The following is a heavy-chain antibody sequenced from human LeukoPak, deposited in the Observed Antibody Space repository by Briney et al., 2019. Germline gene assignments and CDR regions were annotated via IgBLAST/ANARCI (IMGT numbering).Heavy chain of an antibody. CDR2: ISAVNGDI. V-gene: IGHV1-18*01. D-gene: IGHD5-24*01. Sequence: ASVKVSCKTSGYTFRSSGTSWLRQAPGGGLEWMGWISAVNGDIHPAQKFQDRVTLTTDTSTSTAYMELRSLRSDDTAVYYCAKDYNYVPDYWGQGTLITVSS. CDR3: AKDYNYVPDY. CDR1: GYTFRSSG. J-gene: IGHJ4*02.